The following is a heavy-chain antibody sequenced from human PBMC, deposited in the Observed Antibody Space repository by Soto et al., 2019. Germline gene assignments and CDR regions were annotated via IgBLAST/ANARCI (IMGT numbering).Heavy chain of an antibody. Sequence: QVQLQESGPGLVKPSQTLSLTCTVSGGSISSGGYYWSWIRQHPGKGLEWIGYIYYSGSTYYNPSLKSRVTISVDTSKNQFSLKLSSVTAADTAVYYCARASHCSGGSCLNPYYFDYWGQGTLVTVSS. J-gene: IGHJ4*02. CDR2: IYYSGST. V-gene: IGHV4-31*03. CDR1: GGSISSGGYY. CDR3: ARASHCSGGSCLNPYYFDY. D-gene: IGHD2-15*01.